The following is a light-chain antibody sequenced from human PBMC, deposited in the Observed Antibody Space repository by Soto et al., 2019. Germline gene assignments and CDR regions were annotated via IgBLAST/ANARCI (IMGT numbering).Light chain of an antibody. CDR2: SAS. Sequence: EIVLTQSPATLSLSPGERATLSCRASQSVSSSIAWYQQKPGQAPRLLIYSASNRATGIPARFGGSGSGTDFTLTISSLESEDFAVYYCQQRSNWPLYSFGQGTKLEIK. CDR3: QQRSNWPLYS. CDR1: QSVSSS. J-gene: IGKJ2*03. V-gene: IGKV3-11*01.